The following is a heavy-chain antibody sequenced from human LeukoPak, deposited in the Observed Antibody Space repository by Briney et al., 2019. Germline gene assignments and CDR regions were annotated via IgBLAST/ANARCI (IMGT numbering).Heavy chain of an antibody. V-gene: IGHV4-39*01. D-gene: IGHD3-10*01. CDR3: ARTGFYGSGSYLFDY. Sequence: SDTLSLTCTVSGRSISSSSYYWGWIRQPPGKGLEWIGSIYYSGSTYYNPSLKSRVTISVDTSKNQFSLKLSSVTAADTAVYYCARTGFYGSGSYLFDYWGQGTLVTVSS. J-gene: IGHJ4*02. CDR2: IYYSGST. CDR1: GRSISSSSYY.